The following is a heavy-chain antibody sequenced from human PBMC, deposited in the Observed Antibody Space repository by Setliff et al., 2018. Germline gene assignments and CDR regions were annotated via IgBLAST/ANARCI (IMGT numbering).Heavy chain of an antibody. CDR3: ARDLPGGFDC. D-gene: IGHD3-10*01. CDR2: INHSGST. CDR1: GGSFSTYY. V-gene: IGHV4-34*01. J-gene: IGHJ4*02. Sequence: PSETLSLTCAVYGGSFSTYYWIWIRQPPGKGLEWIGEINHSGSTNYNPSLKSRVTISVDTSKNQFSLKLSSVTAADTAVYYCARDLPGGFDCWGQGTLVTVSS.